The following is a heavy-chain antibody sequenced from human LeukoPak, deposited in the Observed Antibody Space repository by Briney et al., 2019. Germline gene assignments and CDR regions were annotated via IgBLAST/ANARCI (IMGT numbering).Heavy chain of an antibody. Sequence: GGSLRLSCAASGFTFSSYNMNWVRQAPGKGLEWVSAISGSGGSTYYADSVKGRFTISRDNSKNTLYLQMNSLRAEDTAVYYCAKDLSPFIAVAADDYWGQGTLVTVSS. J-gene: IGHJ4*02. CDR3: AKDLSPFIAVAADDY. CDR2: ISGSGGST. D-gene: IGHD6-19*01. CDR1: GFTFSSYN. V-gene: IGHV3-23*01.